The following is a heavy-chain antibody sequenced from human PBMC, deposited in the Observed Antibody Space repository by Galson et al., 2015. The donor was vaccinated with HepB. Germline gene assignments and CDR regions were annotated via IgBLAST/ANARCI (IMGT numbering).Heavy chain of an antibody. V-gene: IGHV3-48*03. CDR3: ARARQGEMATKVRDCYFDY. CDR1: GFTFSSYE. D-gene: IGHD5-24*01. CDR2: ISSSGSTI. J-gene: IGHJ4*02. Sequence: SLRLSCAASGFTFSSYEMNWVRQAPGKGLEWVSYISSSGSTIYYADSVKGRFTISRDNAKNSLYLQMNSLRAEDTAVYYCARARQGEMATKVRDCYFDYWGQGTLVTVSS.